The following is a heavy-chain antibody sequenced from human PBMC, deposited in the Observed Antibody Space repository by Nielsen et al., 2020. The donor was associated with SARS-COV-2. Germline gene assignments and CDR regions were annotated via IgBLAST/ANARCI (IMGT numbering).Heavy chain of an antibody. CDR3: ARDIPSSYGTEYFQH. J-gene: IGHJ1*01. Sequence: GESLKISCAASGFTFSDHYMHWVRQAPGKGLEWVAVIWYDGSNKYYADSVKGRFTISRDNSKNTLYLQMNSLRAEDTAVYYCARDIPSSYGTEYFQHWGQGTLVTVSS. CDR1: GFTFSDHY. V-gene: IGHV3-33*08. D-gene: IGHD3-10*01. CDR2: IWYDGSNK.